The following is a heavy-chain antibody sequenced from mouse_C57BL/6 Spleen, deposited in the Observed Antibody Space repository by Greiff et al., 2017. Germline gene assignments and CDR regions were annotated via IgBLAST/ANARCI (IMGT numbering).Heavy chain of an antibody. V-gene: IGHV1-5*01. CDR2: IYPGNSDT. CDR3: TSHYSKSFAY. CDR1: GYTFTSYW. J-gene: IGHJ3*01. D-gene: IGHD2-5*01. Sequence: EVQLQQSGTVLARPGASVKMSCKTSGYTFTSYWMHWVKQRPGQGLEWIGAIYPGNSDTSYNQKFKCKAKLTAVTSASTAYLELCSLTNEDSAVYYCTSHYSKSFAYWGQGTLVTVSA.